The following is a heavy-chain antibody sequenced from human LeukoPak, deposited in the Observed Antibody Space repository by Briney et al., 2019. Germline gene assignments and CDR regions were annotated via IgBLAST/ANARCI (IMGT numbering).Heavy chain of an antibody. CDR2: ISSSSSYI. J-gene: IGHJ4*02. Sequence: GGSLRLSCAASGFTFSSYSMNWVRQAPGKGLEWVSSISSSSSYIYYADSVKGRFTISRDNAKNSLYLQMNSLRAEDTAVYYCARAGSRYYYDSSVYVDYWGQGTLVTVSS. CDR1: GFTFSSYS. V-gene: IGHV3-21*01. CDR3: ARAGSRYYYDSSVYVDY. D-gene: IGHD3-22*01.